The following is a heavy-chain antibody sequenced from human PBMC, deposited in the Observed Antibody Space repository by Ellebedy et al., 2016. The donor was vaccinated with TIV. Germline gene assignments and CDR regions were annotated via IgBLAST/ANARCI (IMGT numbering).Heavy chain of an antibody. CDR2: IKHDGSEK. CDR3: TRGWLFHWLHYETFDF. D-gene: IGHD3-9*01. J-gene: IGHJ4*02. CDR1: GFTFSSYW. Sequence: PGGSLRLSCAASGFTFSSYWMTWVRQAPGKGLEWVANIKHDGSEKYYVDSVKGRFTISRDDAGNSLYLQMNSLRAEDTAVYYCTRGWLFHWLHYETFDFWGQGTLVTVSS. V-gene: IGHV3-7*03.